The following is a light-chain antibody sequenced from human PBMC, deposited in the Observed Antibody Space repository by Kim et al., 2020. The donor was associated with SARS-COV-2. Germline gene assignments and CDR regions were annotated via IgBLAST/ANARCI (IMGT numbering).Light chain of an antibody. V-gene: IGLV3-21*04. Sequence: PDETGRMTCGGNNMGGKSVHWYQQRPGQAPVLVIYNDDDRPSGIPERFSGSNSGNTAPLTISRVEVGDEADYYCQVWDGTSDHYVFGAGTKVTVL. CDR3: QVWDGTSDHYV. CDR1: NMGGKS. CDR2: NDD. J-gene: IGLJ1*01.